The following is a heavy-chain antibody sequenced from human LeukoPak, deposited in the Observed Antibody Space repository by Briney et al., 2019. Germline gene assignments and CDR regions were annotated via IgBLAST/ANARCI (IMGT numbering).Heavy chain of an antibody. V-gene: IGHV3-21*01. J-gene: IGHJ4*02. CDR1: GFTFSSYS. CDR3: ARDPDSSGYYDY. Sequence: KPGGSLRLSCAASGFTFSSYSMNWVRQAPGKGLEWVSSISSSSSYIYYADSVKGRYTISRDNAKNSLYLQMNSLRAEDTVVYYCARDPDSSGYYDYWGQGTLVTVSS. D-gene: IGHD3-22*01. CDR2: ISSSSSYI.